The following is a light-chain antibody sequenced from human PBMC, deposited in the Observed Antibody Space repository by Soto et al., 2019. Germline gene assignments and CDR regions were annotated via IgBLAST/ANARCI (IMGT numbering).Light chain of an antibody. CDR3: QSSDSSLSRV. Sequence: QSVLTQPPSVSGAPGQRVTISCTGSSSNIGAGYDVHWYQQPPGTAPKLLIYGNNNRPSGVPDRFSGSKSGTSASLAITGLQAEDEADYYCQSSDSSLSRVFGTGTKVTVL. J-gene: IGLJ1*01. CDR2: GNN. V-gene: IGLV1-40*01. CDR1: SSNIGAGYD.